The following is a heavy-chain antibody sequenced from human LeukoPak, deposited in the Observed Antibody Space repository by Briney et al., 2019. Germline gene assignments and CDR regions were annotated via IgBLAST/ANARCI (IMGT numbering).Heavy chain of an antibody. Sequence: PSETLSLTCTVSGGSISSHYWSWIRQPPGKGLEWIGYIDYSGSTNYNPSLRGRVTLSIDTSKNQLSLKLRSVTAADTAVYYCAREVGFCSTTDCAGVANNWFDPWGQGTLVTVSS. CDR3: AREVGFCSTTDCAGVANNWFDP. D-gene: IGHD2-2*01. CDR2: IDYSGST. CDR1: GGSISSHY. J-gene: IGHJ5*02. V-gene: IGHV4-59*11.